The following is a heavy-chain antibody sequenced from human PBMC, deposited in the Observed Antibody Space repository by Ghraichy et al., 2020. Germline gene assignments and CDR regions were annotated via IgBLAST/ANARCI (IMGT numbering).Heavy chain of an antibody. D-gene: IGHD6-13*01. CDR2: IYYSGRT. J-gene: IGHJ4*02. Sequence: SETLSLNCTVSGGSISSSSYYWGWIRQPPGKGLEWIGSIYYSGRTDYNPSLKSRVTISVDTSKNQFSLTLSSVTAADKAVYYCATFGYSSSRRLPTHSYYFDYWGQGTLVTVSS. V-gene: IGHV4-39*01. CDR1: GGSISSSSYY. CDR3: ATFGYSSSRRLPTHSYYFDY.